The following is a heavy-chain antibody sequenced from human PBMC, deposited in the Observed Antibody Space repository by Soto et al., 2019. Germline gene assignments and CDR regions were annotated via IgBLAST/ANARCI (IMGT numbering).Heavy chain of an antibody. V-gene: IGHV4-4*02. CDR1: GGSISSSNW. J-gene: IGHJ2*01. CDR3: ARVPYSERATLDWYFDL. D-gene: IGHD5-12*01. Sequence: HVQLQESGPGLVKPSGTLSLTCAVSGGSISSSNWWSWVRQPPGKGLEWIGEIYHSGSTNYNPSLKSRLTLPDDKSKNQFSLRLTSVTAADTAVYYCARVPYSERATLDWYFDLWGRGTLVTVSS. CDR2: IYHSGST.